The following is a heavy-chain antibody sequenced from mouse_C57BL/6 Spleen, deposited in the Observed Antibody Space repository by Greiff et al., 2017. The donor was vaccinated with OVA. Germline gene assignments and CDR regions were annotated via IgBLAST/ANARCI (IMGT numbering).Heavy chain of an antibody. CDR2: ISSGSSTI. CDR3: AREYSNFFYAMDY. D-gene: IGHD2-5*01. V-gene: IGHV5-17*01. Sequence: EVQLVESGGGLVKPGGSLKLSCAASGFTFSDYGIHWVRQAPGRGLEWVAYISSGSSTIYYADTVKGRFTISRDNAKNTLFLQMTSLRSEDTAMYYCAREYSNFFYAMDYWGQGTSVTVSA. J-gene: IGHJ4*01. CDR1: GFTFSDYG.